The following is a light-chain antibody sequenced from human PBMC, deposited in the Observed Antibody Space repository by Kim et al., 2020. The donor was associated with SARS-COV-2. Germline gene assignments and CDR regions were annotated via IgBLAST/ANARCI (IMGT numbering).Light chain of an antibody. V-gene: IGKV3-15*01. J-gene: IGKJ1*01. CDR3: QQYSDWPPWT. CDR1: QSVDYK. CDR2: GAS. Sequence: SPGETPTISCRASQSVDYKLACYQQKHGQPPRLLIYGASTRATGIPARFSGSGSGTEFTLTISSLQSEDFAVYYCQQYSDWPPWTFGQGTKVDIK.